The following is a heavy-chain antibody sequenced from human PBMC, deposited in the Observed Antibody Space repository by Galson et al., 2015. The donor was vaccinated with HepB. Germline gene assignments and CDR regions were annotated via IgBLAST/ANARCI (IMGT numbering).Heavy chain of an antibody. CDR1: GYTFTDYH. Sequence: SVKVSCKASGYTFTDYHVNWVRQAPGQGLEWMGWINPNNGDTDYAQKFQGWVTMARDTSIDTAYMVLSRLSSDDTAVYYCARLGDSRGSLVRGFDIWGQGTMVTVSS. CDR3: ARLGDSRGSLVRGFDI. D-gene: IGHD2-15*01. J-gene: IGHJ3*02. V-gene: IGHV1-2*04. CDR2: INPNNGDT.